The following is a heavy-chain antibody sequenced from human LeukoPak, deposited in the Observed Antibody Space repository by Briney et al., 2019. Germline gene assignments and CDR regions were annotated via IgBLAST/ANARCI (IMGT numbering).Heavy chain of an antibody. Sequence: GESLKISCAASGFTFSSYSMNWVRQAPGKGLEWVSSISSSSSYIYYAGSVKGRFTISRDNAKNSLYLQMNSLRAEDTAVYYCASGSNWNVFDYWGQGTLVTVSS. J-gene: IGHJ4*02. CDR1: GFTFSSYS. CDR2: ISSSSSYI. D-gene: IGHD1-20*01. CDR3: ASGSNWNVFDY. V-gene: IGHV3-21*01.